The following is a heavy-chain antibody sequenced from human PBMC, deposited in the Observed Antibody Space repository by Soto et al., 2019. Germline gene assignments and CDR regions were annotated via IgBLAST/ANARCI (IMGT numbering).Heavy chain of an antibody. D-gene: IGHD6-6*01. CDR1: GGTFSSYT. Sequence: SVKVSCKASGGTFSSYTISWVRQAPGQGLEWMGRIIPILGIANYAQKFQGRVTITADKSTSTAYMELRSLRSEDTALYYCARDREAYSSSSAFDPWGQGTLVTVSS. CDR2: IIPILGIA. CDR3: ARDREAYSSSSAFDP. J-gene: IGHJ5*02. V-gene: IGHV1-69*04.